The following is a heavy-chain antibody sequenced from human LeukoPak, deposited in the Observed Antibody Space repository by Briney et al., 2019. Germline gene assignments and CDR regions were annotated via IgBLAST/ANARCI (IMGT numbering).Heavy chain of an antibody. CDR1: GFTVSSNY. CDR3: AKVPAGNKVEY. J-gene: IGHJ4*02. V-gene: IGHV3-53*01. CDR2: IYSGENT. Sequence: GGSLRLSCAASGFTVSSNYMSWVRQAPGKGLEWVSVIYSGENTYYADSVKGRFTISRDNSKNTLYLQMNSLRAEDTAVYYCAKVPAGNKVEYWGQGTLVTVSS. D-gene: IGHD6-19*01.